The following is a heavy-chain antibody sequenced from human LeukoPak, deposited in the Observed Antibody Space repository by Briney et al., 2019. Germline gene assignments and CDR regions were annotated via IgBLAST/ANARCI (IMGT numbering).Heavy chain of an antibody. Sequence: PGGSLRLSCAASGFTFSSYGMHWVRQAPGKGLEWVAVISYDGSNKYYADSVKGRFTISRDNSKNTLYLQMNSLRAEDTAVYYCAREGVDTANYYMDVWGKGTTVTVSS. CDR1: GFTFSSYG. J-gene: IGHJ6*03. V-gene: IGHV3-30*03. CDR3: AREGVDTANYYMDV. D-gene: IGHD5-18*01. CDR2: ISYDGSNK.